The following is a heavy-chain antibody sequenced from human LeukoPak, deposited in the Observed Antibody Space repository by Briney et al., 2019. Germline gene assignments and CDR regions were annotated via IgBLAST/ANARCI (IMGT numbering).Heavy chain of an antibody. CDR2: IYYTGTS. V-gene: IGHV4-59*08. D-gene: IGHD6-19*01. CDR1: GGSISSSY. Sequence: SETLSLTCTVSGGSISSSYWSWIRQPPGKGLEWIGYIYYTGTSNYNPSLKSRVTISVDTSKNQFSLKLSSVTAADTAVYYCARLKGYSSGWYPSYYFDYWGQGTLVTVSS. CDR3: ARLKGYSSGWYPSYYFDY. J-gene: IGHJ4*02.